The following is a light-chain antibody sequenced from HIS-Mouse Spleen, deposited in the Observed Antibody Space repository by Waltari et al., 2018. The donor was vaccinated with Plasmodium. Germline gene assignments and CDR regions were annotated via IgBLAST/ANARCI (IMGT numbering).Light chain of an antibody. CDR2: EAS. Sequence: QSALTQPASVSGSPGPSITISCTGPSSDVGSYNLVSWYQQHPGKAPELMIYEASKRPSGVSNRFSGSKSGNTASLTISGLQAEDEADYYCCSYAGSSTWVFGGGTKLTVL. J-gene: IGLJ3*02. CDR3: CSYAGSSTWV. V-gene: IGLV2-23*01. CDR1: SSDVGSYNL.